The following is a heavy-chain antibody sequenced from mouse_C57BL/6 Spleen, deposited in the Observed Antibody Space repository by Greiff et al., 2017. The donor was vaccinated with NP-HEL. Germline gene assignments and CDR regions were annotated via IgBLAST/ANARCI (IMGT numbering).Heavy chain of an antibody. CDR3: ARAPPMTTVVAYYFDY. CDR1: GYTFTDYN. CDR2: INPNNGGT. Sequence: VQLQQSGPELVKPGASVKMSCRASGYTFTDYNMHWVKQSHGKSLEWIGYINPNNGGTSYNQKFKGKATLTVNKSSSTAYMELRSLTSEDSAVYFCARAPPMTTVVAYYFDYWGQGTTLTVSS. V-gene: IGHV1-22*01. D-gene: IGHD1-1*01. J-gene: IGHJ2*01.